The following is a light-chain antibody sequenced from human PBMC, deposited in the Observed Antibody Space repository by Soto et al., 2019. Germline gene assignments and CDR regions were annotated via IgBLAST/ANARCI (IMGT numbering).Light chain of an antibody. CDR1: QSVSSSY. V-gene: IGKV3D-20*02. CDR2: DAS. CDR3: QQRSNWPSIT. Sequence: EIVLTQSPGTLSLSPGERATLSCRASQSVSSSYLAGYQQQPGPAPRLLIYDASNRATGIPARFSGSGSGTDFTLTISSLEPEDLAVYYGQQRSNWPSITFGQGTRLEIK. J-gene: IGKJ5*01.